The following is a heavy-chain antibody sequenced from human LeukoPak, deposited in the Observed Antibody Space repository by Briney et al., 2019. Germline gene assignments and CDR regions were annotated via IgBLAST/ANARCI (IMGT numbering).Heavy chain of an antibody. V-gene: IGHV3-23*01. J-gene: IGHJ4*02. CDR2: ISGSGDTT. Sequence: GGSLRLSCAASGFTFRSYAMSWVRQAPGKGLEWVSAISGSGDTTYYADSVKGRFTISRDNSKNTLYLQMNSLRPEDTAVYYCAKVGARGRSSSTCFIYWGQGTLVTVSS. CDR1: GFTFRSYA. D-gene: IGHD2-2*01. CDR3: AKVGARGRSSSTCFIY.